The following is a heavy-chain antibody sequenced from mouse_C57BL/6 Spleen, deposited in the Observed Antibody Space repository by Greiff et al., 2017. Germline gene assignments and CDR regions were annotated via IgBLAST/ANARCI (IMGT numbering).Heavy chain of an antibody. CDR3: ARDYYYGNAMDY. CDR1: GYTFTSYW. CDR2: IHPNSGST. Sequence: VQLQQPGAELVKPGASVKLSCKASGYTFTSYWMHWVKQRPGQGLEWIGMIHPNSGSTNYNEKFKSKATLTVDKSSSTAYMQLSSLTSEDSAVYYCARDYYYGNAMDYWGQGTSVTVAS. J-gene: IGHJ4*01. D-gene: IGHD1-1*01. V-gene: IGHV1-64*01.